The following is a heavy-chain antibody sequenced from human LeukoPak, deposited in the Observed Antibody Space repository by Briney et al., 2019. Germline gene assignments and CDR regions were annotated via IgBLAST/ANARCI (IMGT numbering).Heavy chain of an antibody. V-gene: IGHV1-2*02. CDR2: INPNSGYT. D-gene: IGHD4-17*01. J-gene: IGHJ4*02. CDR3: ARDESMFYGDYFDD. Sequence: GASVTVSCKSSVYTFTDFYIHWVRLAPGQGLEWMGGINPNSGYTKYPQKFQGRVTVTRDTSISTAYMDLTGLTSDDTAIYYCARDESMFYGDYFDDWGQGTLVTVSS. CDR1: VYTFTDFY.